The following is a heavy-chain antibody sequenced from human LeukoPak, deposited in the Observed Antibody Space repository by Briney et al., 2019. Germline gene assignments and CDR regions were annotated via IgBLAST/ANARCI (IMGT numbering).Heavy chain of an antibody. CDR3: ARAEAAAGTNWFDP. V-gene: IGHV1-69*04. CDR2: IIPILGIA. Sequence: SVKVSCKASGGTFSSYAISWVRQAPGQGLEWMGRIIPILGIANYAQKFQGRVTITADKSTSTAYMELSSLRSEDTAVYYCARAEAAAGTNWFDPWGQGTLVTVSS. CDR1: GGTFSSYA. D-gene: IGHD6-13*01. J-gene: IGHJ5*02.